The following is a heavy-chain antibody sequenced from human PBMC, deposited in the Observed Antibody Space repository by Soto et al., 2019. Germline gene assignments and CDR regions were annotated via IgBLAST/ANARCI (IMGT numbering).Heavy chain of an antibody. J-gene: IGHJ4*01. CDR1: GFTFNNAW. V-gene: IGHV3-15*07. CDR2: IKSKTDGGAT. Sequence: EVQLVESGGNLVKPGGSLRLSCAVSGFTFNNAWMNWVRQAPGKGLEWVGRIKSKTDGGATDYAAPVKGRFTISRDDSRDTLYLQMDSLKTEDTAVYYCTTTLYYNDKGGDTCLGYCGRGTLVTVSS. D-gene: IGHD3-22*01. CDR3: TTTLYYNDKGGDTCLGY.